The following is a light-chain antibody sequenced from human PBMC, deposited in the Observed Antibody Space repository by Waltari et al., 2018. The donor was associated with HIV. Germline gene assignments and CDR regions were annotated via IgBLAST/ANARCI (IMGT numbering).Light chain of an antibody. CDR1: ELGDKY. J-gene: IGLJ2*01. CDR2: QDD. Sequence: SYEVTQPPSVAVSPGQTASITCSGYELGDKYTCWDQQKPGQSPLLVIYQDDKRPPGIPARFSASRSGNTAALTISGTLPMDEADYYCQAWGSTTSGVFGRGTKLTVL. V-gene: IGLV3-1*01. CDR3: QAWGSTTSGV.